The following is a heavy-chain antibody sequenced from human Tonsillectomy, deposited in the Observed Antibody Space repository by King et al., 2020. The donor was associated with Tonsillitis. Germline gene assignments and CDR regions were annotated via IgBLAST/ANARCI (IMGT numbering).Heavy chain of an antibody. J-gene: IGHJ5*02. V-gene: IGHV4-30-4*08. CDR3: ARNSINDYRSGGYTPNWFDP. CDR1: GGSISNDDHY. D-gene: IGHD3-10*01. Sequence: VQLQESGPGLVKPSQTLSLTCTVSGGSISNDDHYWSLIRQPPGKGLEWIGYIHNSGRTYYNPSLRGRVTISLGTSKNQFSLKLTSVTAADTAVYYCARNSINDYRSGGYTPNWFDPWGQGILVTVSS. CDR2: IHNSGRT.